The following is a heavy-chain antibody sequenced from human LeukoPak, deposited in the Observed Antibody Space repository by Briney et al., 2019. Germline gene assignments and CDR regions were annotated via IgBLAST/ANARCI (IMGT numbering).Heavy chain of an antibody. Sequence: GASVKVSCKASVGTFSSYAISWVRQAPGQGLEWMGRIIPILGIANYAQKFQGRVTITADKSTSTAYMELSSLRSEDTAVYYCARRVGSGWPVQHWGQGTLVTVSS. J-gene: IGHJ1*01. CDR3: ARRVGSGWPVQH. CDR2: IIPILGIA. CDR1: VGTFSSYA. D-gene: IGHD6-19*01. V-gene: IGHV1-69*04.